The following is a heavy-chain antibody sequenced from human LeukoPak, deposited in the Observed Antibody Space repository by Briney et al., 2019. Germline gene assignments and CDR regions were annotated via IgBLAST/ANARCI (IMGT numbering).Heavy chain of an antibody. D-gene: IGHD3-22*01. J-gene: IGHJ4*02. V-gene: IGHV4-31*03. Sequence: PSQTLSLTCTVSGGSISSGGYYWSWIRQHPGKGLEWIGYIYYSGSTYYNPSLKSRVTISVDTSKNQFSLKLTSVTAADTAVYYCAGEDSNDISGYPTRSFDHWGQGTLVIVSS. CDR1: GGSISSGGYY. CDR3: AGEDSNDISGYPTRSFDH. CDR2: IYYSGST.